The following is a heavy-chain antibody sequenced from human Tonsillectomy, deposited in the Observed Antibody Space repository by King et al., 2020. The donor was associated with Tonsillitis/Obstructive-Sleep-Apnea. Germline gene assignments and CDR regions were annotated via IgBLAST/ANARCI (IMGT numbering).Heavy chain of an antibody. V-gene: IGHV3-43*01. CDR3: AKNKGRYCRGTTCYSFDS. Sequence: VQLVESGGVVVQPGGSLRLSCAASGFTFDAYTMHWVRQVPGKGLEWVSLFSWDGDDTYYADSVKGRFTISRDYTKNSLYLQMNNLTTEDTAFYYCAKNKGRYCRGTTCYSFDSWGQGTLVTVSS. J-gene: IGHJ4*02. CDR1: GFTFDAYT. CDR2: FSWDGDDT. D-gene: IGHD2-2*01.